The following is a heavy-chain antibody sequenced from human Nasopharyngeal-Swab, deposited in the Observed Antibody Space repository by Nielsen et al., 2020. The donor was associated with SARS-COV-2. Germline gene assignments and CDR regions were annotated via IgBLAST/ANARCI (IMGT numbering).Heavy chain of an antibody. D-gene: IGHD3-22*01. Sequence: SETLSLTCAVSGYSISSSNWWGWIRQPPGKGLEWIGYIYYSGSTYYNPSLKSRVTMSVDTSKNQFSLKLSSVTAVDTAVYYCARTRSSVVITEFDYWGQGTLVTVSS. CDR2: IYYSGST. CDR3: ARTRSSVVITEFDY. J-gene: IGHJ4*02. V-gene: IGHV4-28*01. CDR1: GYSISSSNW.